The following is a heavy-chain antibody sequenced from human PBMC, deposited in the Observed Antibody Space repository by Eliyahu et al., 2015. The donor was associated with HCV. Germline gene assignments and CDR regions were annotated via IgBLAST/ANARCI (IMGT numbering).Heavy chain of an antibody. V-gene: IGHV3-23*01. D-gene: IGHD4-17*01. CDR3: AKGGDYDY. J-gene: IGHJ4*02. CDR2: ISASVGGT. Sequence: ELQLLESGGDLVQPGGSLRLSCAASGFTFSNSAMHWVRQAPGKGLEWVSGISASVGGTYYTDSVKGRFTISRDNSKNTLYLQMHSLRAEDTAVYYCAKGGDYDYWGQGTLVTVSS. CDR1: GFTFSNSA.